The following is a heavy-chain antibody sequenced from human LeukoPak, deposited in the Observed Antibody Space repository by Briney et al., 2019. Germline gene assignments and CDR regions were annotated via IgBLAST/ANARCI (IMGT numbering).Heavy chain of an antibody. D-gene: IGHD1-26*01. CDR1: GFTFSSYA. Sequence: GGSLRLSCAASGFTFSSYAMSWVRQAPGKGLEWVSAISGSGGSTYYADSVKGRFTISRDNSKNTLYLQMNSLRAEDTALYYCAKGQSGSHYYGMDVWGQGTTVTVSS. V-gene: IGHV3-23*01. CDR3: AKGQSGSHYYGMDV. J-gene: IGHJ6*02. CDR2: ISGSGGST.